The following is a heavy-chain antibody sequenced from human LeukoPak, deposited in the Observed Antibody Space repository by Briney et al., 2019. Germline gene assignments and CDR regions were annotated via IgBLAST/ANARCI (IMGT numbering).Heavy chain of an antibody. CDR1: GFTFSSYW. Sequence: GGSLRLSCAASGFTFSSYWMHWVRQAPGKGLEWVSYISSSASTIYYADSVKGRFTISRDNAKNSLYLQMNSLRAEDTAVYYCAREGLAAAGTLHYYYYYYMDVWGKGTTVTVSS. V-gene: IGHV3-48*04. D-gene: IGHD6-13*01. J-gene: IGHJ6*03. CDR2: ISSSASTI. CDR3: AREGLAAAGTLHYYYYYYMDV.